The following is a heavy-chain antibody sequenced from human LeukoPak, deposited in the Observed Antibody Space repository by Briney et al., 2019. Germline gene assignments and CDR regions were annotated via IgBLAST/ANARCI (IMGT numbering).Heavy chain of an antibody. V-gene: IGHV1-2*02. CDR2: INPNIGDT. CDR3: ARAGHNSDSGGYDF. D-gene: IGHD3-22*01. J-gene: IGHJ4*02. CDR1: GYTFIDHY. Sequence: ASVKVSCKPSGYTFIDHYIHWVRQAPGQGLESMGWINPNIGDTNYAQKFQGRATMTRDTSSSTAYMELSRLRSDDTAVYYCARAGHNSDSGGYDFWGLGTLVTVSS.